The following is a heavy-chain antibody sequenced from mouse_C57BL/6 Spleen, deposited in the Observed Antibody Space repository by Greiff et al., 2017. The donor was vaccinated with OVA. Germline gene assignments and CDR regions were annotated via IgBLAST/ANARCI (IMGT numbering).Heavy chain of an antibody. D-gene: IGHD1-1*01. Sequence: EVKLMESGGDLVKPGGSLKLSCAASGFTFSSYGMSWVRQTPDKRLEWVATISSGGSYTYYPDSVKGRFTISRDNAKNTLYLQMSSLKSEDTAMYYCARQGITTNGFDYWGQGTTLTVSS. CDR3: ARQGITTNGFDY. CDR2: ISSGGSYT. CDR1: GFTFSSYG. V-gene: IGHV5-6*01. J-gene: IGHJ2*01.